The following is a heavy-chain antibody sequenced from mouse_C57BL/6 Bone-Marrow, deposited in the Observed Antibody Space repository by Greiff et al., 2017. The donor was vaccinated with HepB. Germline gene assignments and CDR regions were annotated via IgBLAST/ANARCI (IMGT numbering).Heavy chain of an antibody. V-gene: IGHV5-2*01. CDR2: INSDGGST. J-gene: IGHJ1*03. CDR1: EYEFPSHD. D-gene: IGHD2-2*01. Sequence: EVQRVESGGGLVQPGESLKLSCESNEYEFPSHDMSWVRKTPEKRLELVAAINSDGGSTYYPDTMERRFIISRDNTKKTLYLQMSSLRSEDTALDYWASLWLRRYWYFDVWGTGTTVTVSS. CDR3: ASLWLRRYWYFDV.